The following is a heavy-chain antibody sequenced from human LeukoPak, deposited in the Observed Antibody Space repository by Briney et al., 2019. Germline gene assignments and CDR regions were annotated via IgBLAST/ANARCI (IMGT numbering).Heavy chain of an antibody. Sequence: GGSLRLSCAASGFTFSSYWMHWVRQAPGKGLVWVSRINTDGSSTSYADSVKGRFTISRDNAKNTLYLQMNSLRAEDTAVYYCAKARGPYSGYDSPYWGQGTLVTVSS. J-gene: IGHJ4*02. CDR1: GFTFSSYW. V-gene: IGHV3-74*01. CDR2: INTDGSST. CDR3: AKARGPYSGYDSPY. D-gene: IGHD5-12*01.